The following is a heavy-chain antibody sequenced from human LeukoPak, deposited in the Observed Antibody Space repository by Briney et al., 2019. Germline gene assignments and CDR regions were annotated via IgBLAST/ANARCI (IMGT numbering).Heavy chain of an antibody. D-gene: IGHD2-15*01. CDR2: ISSSSYI. Sequence: GGSLRLSCGASGFTFSSHGMNWVRQAPGKGLEWVSSISSSSYIYYADSVKGRFTISRDNSKNTLSLQMNSLRVEDTAVFYCAKDGVSGYCSGGSCYQSVYYYYYMDVWGKGTTVIVSS. CDR1: GFTFSSHG. V-gene: IGHV3-21*04. CDR3: AKDGVSGYCSGGSCYQSVYYYYYMDV. J-gene: IGHJ6*03.